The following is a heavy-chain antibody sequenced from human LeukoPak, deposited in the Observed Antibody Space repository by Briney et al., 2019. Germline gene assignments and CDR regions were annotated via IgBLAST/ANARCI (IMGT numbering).Heavy chain of an antibody. J-gene: IGHJ4*02. CDR3: AKVKDSYGHYYFDY. D-gene: IGHD5-18*01. CDR1: GFTFDDYA. CDR2: ISWDSGNI. Sequence: PGRSLRLSCAASGFTFDDYAMHWVRQAPGGGLEWVSGISWDSGNIDYVDSVKGRFTISRDNAKNSLYLQMNSLRAEDTALYYCAKVKDSYGHYYFDYWGQGTLVTVSS. V-gene: IGHV3-9*01.